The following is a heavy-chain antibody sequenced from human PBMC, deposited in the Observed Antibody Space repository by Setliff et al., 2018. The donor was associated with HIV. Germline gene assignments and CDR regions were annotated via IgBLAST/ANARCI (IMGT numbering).Heavy chain of an antibody. CDR2: IYTSGST. Sequence: SETLSLTCTVSGGSLSDYYRSWIRQPPGKGLEWIGYIYTSGSTNYNPSLKSRVTISVDTSKNQFSLKLRSVTAADTAVYYREVAGQWGQGTLVTVSS. D-gene: IGHD6-19*01. V-gene: IGHV4-4*09. CDR3: EVAGQ. J-gene: IGHJ4*02. CDR1: GGSLSDYY.